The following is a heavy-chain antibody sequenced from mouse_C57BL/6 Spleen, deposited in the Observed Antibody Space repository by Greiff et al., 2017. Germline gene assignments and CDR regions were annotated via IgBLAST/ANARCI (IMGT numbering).Heavy chain of an antibody. CDR1: GYTFTSYW. CDR3: ARDYGSSYPFAY. CDR2: IHPNSGST. J-gene: IGHJ3*01. V-gene: IGHV1-64*01. Sequence: QVQLQQPGAELVKPGASVKLSCKASGYTFTSYWMNWVKQRPGQGLEWIGMIHPNSGSTNYNEKFKGKATLTVDKSSSTAYMQLSSLTSEDSAVYYCARDYGSSYPFAYWGQGTLVTVSA. D-gene: IGHD1-1*01.